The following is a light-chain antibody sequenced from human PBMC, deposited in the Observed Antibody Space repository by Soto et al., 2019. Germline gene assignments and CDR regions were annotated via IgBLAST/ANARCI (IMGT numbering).Light chain of an antibody. CDR3: SSYTSGSSHYV. V-gene: IGLV2-14*01. CDR2: GVT. Sequence: QSPLTQAGSVSGSPGQSIPISCTGTSSDVGAYYSVSWYQHHPGKAPKLIIYGVTNRPSGVSNRFSGSKSGNTASLTISGLQAEDEADYHCSSYTSGSSHYVFGTGTKVTVL. CDR1: SSDVGAYYS. J-gene: IGLJ1*01.